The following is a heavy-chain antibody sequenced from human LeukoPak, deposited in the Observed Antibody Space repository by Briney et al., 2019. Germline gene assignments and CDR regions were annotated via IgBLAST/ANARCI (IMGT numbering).Heavy chain of an antibody. Sequence: SETLSLTCAVYGGSFSGHYWSWIRQPPGKGLEWIGEINHSGSTNYNPSLKSRVTISVDTSKNQFSLKLSSVTAADTAVYYCARDMAWDYNWFDPWGQGTLVTVSS. J-gene: IGHJ5*02. CDR1: GGSFSGHY. CDR3: ARDMAWDYNWFDP. V-gene: IGHV4-34*01. D-gene: IGHD1-26*01. CDR2: INHSGST.